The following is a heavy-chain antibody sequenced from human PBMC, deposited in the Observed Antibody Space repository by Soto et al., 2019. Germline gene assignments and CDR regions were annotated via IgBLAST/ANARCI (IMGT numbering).Heavy chain of an antibody. CDR1: GGSISSGGYY. D-gene: IGHD1-26*01. J-gene: IGHJ5*01. Sequence: QVQLQESGPGLVKPSQTLSLTCTVSGGSISSGGYYWSWIRQHPGKGLEWIGYIYYSGSTYYNPSLKSRVTIAVDTSKNQSSLKLSSVTAAATAVYYCAGIYSGSPGGTLRSWGQEPWSPSPQ. CDR3: AGIYSGSPGGTLRS. CDR2: IYYSGST. V-gene: IGHV4-31*03.